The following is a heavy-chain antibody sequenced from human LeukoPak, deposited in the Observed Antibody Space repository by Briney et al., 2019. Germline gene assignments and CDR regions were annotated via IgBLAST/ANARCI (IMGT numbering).Heavy chain of an antibody. Sequence: PGGSLRLSCAASGFTFSSYAMHWVRQAPGKGLEWVAVISYDGSNKYYADSVKGRFTISRDNSKNTLYLQMNSLSAEDTAVYYCTLGGGSNWYSPLEYWGQGTLVTVSS. CDR3: TLGGGSNWYSPLEY. J-gene: IGHJ4*02. CDR1: GFTFSSYA. CDR2: ISYDGSNK. D-gene: IGHD2-21*01. V-gene: IGHV3-30*04.